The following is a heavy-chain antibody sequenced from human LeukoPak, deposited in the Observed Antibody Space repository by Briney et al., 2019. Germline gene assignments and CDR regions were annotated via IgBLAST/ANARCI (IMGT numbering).Heavy chain of an antibody. D-gene: IGHD1-26*01. V-gene: IGHV1-18*01. CDR3: ARDLGAPYNWFDP. Sequence: ASVKVSCKASGYTFTSYGVSWVRQAPGQGLEWMGWISAYNGNTDYAQKLQGRVTMTADTSTSTAYMELGSLSSDDTAVYYCARDLGAPYNWFDPWGQGTLVTVSS. CDR2: ISAYNGNT. CDR1: GYTFTSYG. J-gene: IGHJ5*02.